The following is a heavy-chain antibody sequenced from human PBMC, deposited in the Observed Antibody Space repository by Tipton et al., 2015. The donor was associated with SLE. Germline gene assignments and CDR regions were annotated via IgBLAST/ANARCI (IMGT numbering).Heavy chain of an antibody. CDR2: IWYDGTNK. D-gene: IGHD1-26*01. CDR3: ARDREWEPLDY. V-gene: IGHV3-33*08. J-gene: IGHJ4*02. CDR1: GFTFSSYA. Sequence: SLRLPCAASGFTFSSYAMSWVRQAPGKGLEWVAVIWYDGTNKYYADSVKGRFTISRDNSKNTLSLQMNSLRAEDTAVYYCARDREWEPLDYWGQGTLVTVSS.